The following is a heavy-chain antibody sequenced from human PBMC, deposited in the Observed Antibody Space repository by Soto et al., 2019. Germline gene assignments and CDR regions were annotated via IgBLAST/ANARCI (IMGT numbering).Heavy chain of an antibody. CDR2: IYSGGST. V-gene: IGHV3-66*01. Sequence: EVQLVESGGGLVQPGGYLRLSCAASGFTVSNNYINWVRQAPGKGLEWVSVIYSGGSTYYADSVKGRFTISRDNSKNTLYLQMNSLRAEDTAVYYCARGGPPTSNWFDPWGQGTLVTVSS. CDR1: GFTVSNNY. D-gene: IGHD1-26*01. CDR3: ARGGPPTSNWFDP. J-gene: IGHJ5*02.